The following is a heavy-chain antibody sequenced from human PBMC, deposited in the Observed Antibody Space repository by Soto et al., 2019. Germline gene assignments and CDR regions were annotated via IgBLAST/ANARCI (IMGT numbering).Heavy chain of an antibody. J-gene: IGHJ3*02. D-gene: IGHD3-22*01. Sequence: EVQLVESGGGLVKPGGSLRLSCAASGFTFSSYSMNWVRQAPGKGLEWVSSISSSSSYIYYADSVKGRFTISRDNAKNSLYLQMNSLRAEDTAVYYCARGDYDSSSYYYPGDDAFDIWGQGTMVTVS. CDR3: ARGDYDSSSYYYPGDDAFDI. CDR2: ISSSSSYI. V-gene: IGHV3-21*01. CDR1: GFTFSSYS.